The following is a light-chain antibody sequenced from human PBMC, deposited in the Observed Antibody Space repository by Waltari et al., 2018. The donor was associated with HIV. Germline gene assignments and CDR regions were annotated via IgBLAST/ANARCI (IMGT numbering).Light chain of an antibody. J-gene: IGLJ2*01. Sequence: QSVLAQPPSASGPPGQRVTISSAGSRSNIGSNAVNWYQHFPGTAPKLRSYGESLRPSGVPARCSVSKFGTSASLVITGLQSGDEADYYCSTWDDRLNGPVVFGGGTRLTVL. V-gene: IGLV1-44*01. CDR1: RSNIGSNA. CDR3: STWDDRLNGPVV. CDR2: GES.